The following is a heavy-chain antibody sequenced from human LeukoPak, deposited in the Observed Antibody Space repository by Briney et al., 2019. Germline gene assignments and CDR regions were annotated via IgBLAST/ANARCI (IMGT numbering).Heavy chain of an antibody. V-gene: IGHV3-9*01. CDR1: GFTFDDYA. J-gene: IGHJ4*02. CDR3: AKARSGYLTPFDY. Sequence: GGSLRLSCAASGFTFDDYALHWVRQAPGKGLEWVSGISYNSGTIAYADSVKARFTISRDNAKSSLYLEMNNLGLEDTAFYFRAKARSGYLTPFDYWGQGALVTVSS. CDR2: ISYNSGTI. D-gene: IGHD3-3*01.